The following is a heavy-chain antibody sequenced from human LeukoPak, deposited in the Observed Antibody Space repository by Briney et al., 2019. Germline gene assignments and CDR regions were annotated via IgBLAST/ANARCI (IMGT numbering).Heavy chain of an antibody. J-gene: IGHJ6*03. Sequence: GASVKVSCKASGYIFTSYGISWVRQAPGQGLEWMGWISAYNGNTNYAQKLQGRVTTTTDTSTSTAYMELRSLRSDDTAVYCCARGGGELRYFDWLLYPYYYYYYMDVWGKGTTVTVSS. CDR1: GYIFTSYG. CDR2: ISAYNGNT. V-gene: IGHV1-18*01. D-gene: IGHD3-9*01. CDR3: ARGGGELRYFDWLLYPYYYYYYMDV.